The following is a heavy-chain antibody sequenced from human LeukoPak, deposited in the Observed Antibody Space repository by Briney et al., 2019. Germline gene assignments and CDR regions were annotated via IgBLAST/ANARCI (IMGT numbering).Heavy chain of an antibody. J-gene: IGHJ4*02. D-gene: IGHD4-17*01. Sequence: GASVKVSCKASGYTFTTYGISWVRQAPGQGLEWMGWISAYNGNTNYAQKFQGRVTMTTDASTSTAYMELRGLRSDDTAVYYCARDRDYGDYNTQDLFVYWGQGTLVTVSS. CDR1: GYTFTTYG. CDR3: ARDRDYGDYNTQDLFVY. V-gene: IGHV1-18*01. CDR2: ISAYNGNT.